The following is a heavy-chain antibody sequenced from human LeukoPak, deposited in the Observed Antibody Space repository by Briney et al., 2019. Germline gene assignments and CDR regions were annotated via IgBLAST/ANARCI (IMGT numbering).Heavy chain of an antibody. Sequence: GGSLRLSCAASGITFSTYSMNWVRQAPGKGLEWVANIKQDGSEKYYVDSVKGRFTISRDNAKNSLYLQMNSLRAEDTAVYYCARVSYWYFDLWGRGTLVTVSS. J-gene: IGHJ2*01. CDR1: GITFSTYS. V-gene: IGHV3-7*01. CDR3: ARVSYWYFDL. CDR2: IKQDGSEK.